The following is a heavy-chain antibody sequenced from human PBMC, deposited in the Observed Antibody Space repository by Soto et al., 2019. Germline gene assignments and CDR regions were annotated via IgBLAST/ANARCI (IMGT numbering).Heavy chain of an antibody. CDR2: IVVGSGNT. CDR1: GFTFTISA. J-gene: IGHJ4*02. V-gene: IGHV1-58*01. CDR3: AAPIDTAMAFDY. D-gene: IGHD5-18*01. Sequence: SVKVSCKASGFTFTISAVQCVLQARGQRLDWIGWIVVGSGNTNYAQKFQERVTITRDMSTSTAYMELSSLRSEDTAVYYCAAPIDTAMAFDYWGQGTLVTVSS.